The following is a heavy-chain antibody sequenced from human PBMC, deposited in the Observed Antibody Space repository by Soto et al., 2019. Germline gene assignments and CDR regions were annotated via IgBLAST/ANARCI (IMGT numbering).Heavy chain of an antibody. D-gene: IGHD6-13*01. CDR3: ANPSSSWYAGGDGAPSDY. Sequence: LYLASSGFTFSSYSMRLFLHAPRKGLEWVSAISCSGGSTYYADSVKGRFTISRDNSKNTLYLQMNSLRAEDTAVCYCANPSSSWYAGGDGAPSDYWGQGTLVTFSS. V-gene: IGHV3-23*01. J-gene: IGHJ4*02. CDR2: ISCSGGST. CDR1: GFTFSSYS.